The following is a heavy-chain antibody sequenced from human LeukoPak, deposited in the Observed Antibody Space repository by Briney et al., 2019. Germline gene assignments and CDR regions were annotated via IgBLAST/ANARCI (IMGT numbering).Heavy chain of an antibody. V-gene: IGHV4-34*01. J-gene: IGHJ4*02. D-gene: IGHD5-12*01. CDR2: INHSGRT. Sequence: SETLSLTCAVYGGSFSGYYWSWVRQPPGKGLGWIGEINHSGRTNYNPSLKRRLTISVDTSKHQFSLKLSSVTAADTAVYYCARVGRRDGYNFVAALNYWGQGTLVTVSS. CDR1: GGSFSGYY. CDR3: ARVGRRDGYNFVAALNY.